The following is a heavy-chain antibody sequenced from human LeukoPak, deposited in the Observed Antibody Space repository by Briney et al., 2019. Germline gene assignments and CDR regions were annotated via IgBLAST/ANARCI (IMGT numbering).Heavy chain of an antibody. Sequence: SETLSLTCTVSGGFISSFYCSWIRQPPGKGLEWIGYIYYSGTTNYNPSLKSRVTVSSDTSKNQFSLRLSSVTAVDTAVYYCARGTEDTVIDNWGQGTLVTVSS. V-gene: IGHV4-59*08. CDR2: IYYSGTT. D-gene: IGHD5-18*01. CDR3: ARGTEDTVIDN. CDR1: GGFISSFY. J-gene: IGHJ4*02.